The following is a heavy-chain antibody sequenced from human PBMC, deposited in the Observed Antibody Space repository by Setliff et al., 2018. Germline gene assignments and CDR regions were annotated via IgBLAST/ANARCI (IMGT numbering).Heavy chain of an antibody. CDR1: GYTLSKYY. Sequence: ASVKVSCKASGYTLSKYYMHWVRQAPGQGLEWMGWINAANGNTQYSEKFQGRLTITTVVSTSTAYMELSSLRSEDTAVYYCVREGVDSRSSTDYRYYMDVWGKGTTVTVSS. D-gene: IGHD3-22*01. V-gene: IGHV1-3*01. CDR3: VREGVDSRSSTDYRYYMDV. CDR2: INAANGNT. J-gene: IGHJ6*03.